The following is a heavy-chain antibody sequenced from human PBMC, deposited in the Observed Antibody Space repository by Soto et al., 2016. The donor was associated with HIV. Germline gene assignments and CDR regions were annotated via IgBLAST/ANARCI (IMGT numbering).Heavy chain of an antibody. J-gene: IGHJ5*02. V-gene: IGHV1-69*12. D-gene: IGHD3-10*01. CDR3: TRQLVRGNWFDP. Sequence: QVQLVQSGAEVKNPGSSVKVSCKASGGTFSSYAISWVRQAPGQGLEWMGGIMPVFVTARYAEKFQGRVTITADESTRTAYMELTGLTSEDTAVYYCTRQLVRGNWFDPWGQGTLVIVSS. CDR1: GGTFSSYA. CDR2: IMPVFVTA.